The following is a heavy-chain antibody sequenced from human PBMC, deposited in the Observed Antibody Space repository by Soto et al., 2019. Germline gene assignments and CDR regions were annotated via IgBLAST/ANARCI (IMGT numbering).Heavy chain of an antibody. Sequence: GGSLRLSCAASGFTFSSYAMSWVRQAPGKGLEWVSAISGSGGSTYYADSVKGRFTISRDNSKNTLYLQMNSLRAEDTAVYYCAKGRSVVVTATGSVGYWGQGSLVTVSS. CDR2: ISGSGGST. J-gene: IGHJ4*02. CDR1: GFTFSSYA. CDR3: AKGRSVVVTATGSVGY. V-gene: IGHV3-23*01. D-gene: IGHD2-21*02.